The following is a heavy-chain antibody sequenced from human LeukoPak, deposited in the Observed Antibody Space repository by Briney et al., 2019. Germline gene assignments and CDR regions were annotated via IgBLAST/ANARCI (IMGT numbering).Heavy chain of an antibody. Sequence: GGSLRLSCAASGFTFSSYSMHWVRRAPGKGLEWVAVISYDGSNKYYADSVKGRFTISRDNSKNTLYLQMNSLRPEDTALYYCARDRQYSSSWYHDYFDYWGQGTLVTVSS. J-gene: IGHJ4*02. D-gene: IGHD6-13*01. CDR2: ISYDGSNK. V-gene: IGHV3-30*04. CDR3: ARDRQYSSSWYHDYFDY. CDR1: GFTFSSYS.